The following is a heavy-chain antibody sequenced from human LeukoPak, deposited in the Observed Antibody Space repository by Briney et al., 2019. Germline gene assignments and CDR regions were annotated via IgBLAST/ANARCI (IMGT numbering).Heavy chain of an antibody. V-gene: IGHV3-21*01. CDR1: GFTFSSYS. CDR3: ARDSRHYGMDV. J-gene: IGHJ6*02. Sequence: PGGSLRLSCAASGFTFSSYSMNWVRQAPGKGLEWVSSISSSSSYIYYADSAKGRFTISRDNAKNSLYLQMNSLRAEDTAVYYCARDSRHYGMDVWGQGTTVTVSS. CDR2: ISSSSSYI.